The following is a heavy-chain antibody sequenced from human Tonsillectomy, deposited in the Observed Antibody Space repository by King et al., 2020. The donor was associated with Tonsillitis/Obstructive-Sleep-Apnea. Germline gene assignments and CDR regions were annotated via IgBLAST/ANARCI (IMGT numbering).Heavy chain of an antibody. D-gene: IGHD3-9*01. CDR1: GFTFSSYE. Sequence: VQLVESGGGLVQPGVSLRLSCAASGFTFSSYEMNWVRQAPGKGLEWLSYISSSGSTIYYADSVKGRFTISRDNAKNSMYLQMNSLRAEDPAVYYCARCRYFDWDAFDIWGQGTMVTVSS. CDR3: ARCRYFDWDAFDI. J-gene: IGHJ3*02. CDR2: ISSSGSTI. V-gene: IGHV3-48*03.